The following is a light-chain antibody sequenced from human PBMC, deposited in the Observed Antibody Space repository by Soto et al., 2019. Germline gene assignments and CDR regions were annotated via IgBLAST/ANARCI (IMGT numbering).Light chain of an antibody. J-gene: IGKJ2*01. V-gene: IGKV1-39*01. CDR1: QSISSY. CDR2: AAS. CDR3: QQSYSTSPYT. Sequence: DIQMTQSPSSLSASVGDRVTITCRASQSISSYLNWYQQKPGKAPKLLIYAASSLQSGVPSRFSGSAARTDFSLTSSSLQPEDFATYYCQQSYSTSPYTLGQGTKLEIK.